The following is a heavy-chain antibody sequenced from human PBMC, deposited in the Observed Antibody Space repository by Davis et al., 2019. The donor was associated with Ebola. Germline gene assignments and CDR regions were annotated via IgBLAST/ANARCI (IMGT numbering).Heavy chain of an antibody. CDR3: AREGYPSDAFDI. Sequence: GESLKISCAASGFTFSSYWMSWVRQAPGKGLEWVANIKQDGSEKYYVDSVKGRFTISRDNAKNSLYLQMNSLRAEDTAVYYCAREGYPSDAFDIWGQGTMVTVSS. D-gene: IGHD1-1*01. V-gene: IGHV3-7*03. CDR2: IKQDGSEK. CDR1: GFTFSSYW. J-gene: IGHJ3*02.